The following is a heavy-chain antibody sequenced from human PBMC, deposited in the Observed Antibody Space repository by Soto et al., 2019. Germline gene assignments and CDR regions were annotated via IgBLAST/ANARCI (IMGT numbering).Heavy chain of an antibody. CDR3: ASTNYYDSSGYYYPVEY. D-gene: IGHD3-22*01. CDR2: IYTSGST. V-gene: IGHV4-4*07. J-gene: IGHJ4*02. Sequence: KTSETLSLTCTVSGGSISSYYWSWIRQPAGKGLEWIGRIYTSGSTNYNPSLKSRVTMSVDTSKNQFSLKLSSVTAADTAVYYCASTNYYDSSGYYYPVEYWGQGTLVTVSS. CDR1: GGSISSYY.